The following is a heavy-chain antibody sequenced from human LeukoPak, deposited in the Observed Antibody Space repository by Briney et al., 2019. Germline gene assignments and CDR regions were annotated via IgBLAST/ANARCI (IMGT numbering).Heavy chain of an antibody. Sequence: SETLSLTCAVSGGSISSGGYSWSWIRQPPGKGREWIGYNYHSGSPYYNPSLKIRVTISVYRSQNQFSLKLSSVPAADTAVDYRARGFPTHPWGQGTLVTVSS. J-gene: IGHJ5*02. CDR2: NYHSGSP. CDR3: ARGFPTHP. CDR1: GGSISSGGYS. D-gene: IGHD3-10*01. V-gene: IGHV4-30-2*01.